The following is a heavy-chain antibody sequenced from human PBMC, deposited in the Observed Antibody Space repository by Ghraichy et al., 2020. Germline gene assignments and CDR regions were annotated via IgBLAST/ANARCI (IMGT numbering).Heavy chain of an antibody. J-gene: IGHJ4*02. Sequence: SETLSLTCTVSGGSIRSSTYSWGWIRQSPEKGLEWIGNIYYGGRTYYNPSLQSRATMSVDTSKNQFSLNLSSVTAADTAVYYCAGLAIEGGKFGFAYGPNFDAWGQGTLVTVSS. V-gene: IGHV4-39*01. CDR3: AGLAIEGGKFGFAYGPNFDA. CDR2: IYYGGRT. CDR1: GGSIRSSTYS. D-gene: IGHD3-10*01.